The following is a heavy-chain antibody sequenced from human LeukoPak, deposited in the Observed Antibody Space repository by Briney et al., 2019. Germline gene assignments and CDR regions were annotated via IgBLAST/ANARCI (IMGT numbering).Heavy chain of an antibody. J-gene: IGHJ4*02. V-gene: IGHV3-64D*06. CDR1: GFTFSSYA. Sequence: GGSLRLSCSASGFTFSSYAMHWVRQAPGKGLEFVSAISSNAGSTYYADSVKARFTISRDNSKNTVYLQMSSLRTEDTAVYYCVKTAYCGGDCNIYFDYCGQGTPVTVSS. D-gene: IGHD2-21*02. CDR2: ISSNAGST. CDR3: VKTAYCGGDCNIYFDY.